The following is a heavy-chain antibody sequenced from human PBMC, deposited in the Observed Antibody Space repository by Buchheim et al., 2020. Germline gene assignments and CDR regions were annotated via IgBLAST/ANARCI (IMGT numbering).Heavy chain of an antibody. CDR1: GFTFSDYS. D-gene: IGHD4-11*01. J-gene: IGHJ6*02. V-gene: IGHV3-48*01. CDR3: ARGYSDSNYGYYYYGMDV. Sequence: EVQLVESGGGLVQPGGSLRLSCAASGFTFSDYSMNWVRQAPGKGLEWVSYIISSSTIYYADSVQGRFTISRANAKNSLYLQMNSLRAEDTAVYYCARGYSDSNYGYYYYGMDVWGQGTT. CDR2: IISSSTI.